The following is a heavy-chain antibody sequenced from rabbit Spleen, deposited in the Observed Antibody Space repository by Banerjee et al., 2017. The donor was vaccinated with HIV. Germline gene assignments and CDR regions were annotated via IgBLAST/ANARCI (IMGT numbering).Heavy chain of an antibody. CDR1: GFGFSTFYY. V-gene: IGHV1S40*01. D-gene: IGHD4-2*01. CDR2: IYTGSGST. CDR3: ARDYGGVGWPYLDL. Sequence: QSLEESGGDLVKPGASLTLTGTAYGFGFSTFYYMWRVRQAPGKGLEWIVFIYTGSGSTWYASWVNGRFTISKTSSPTVTLQMTSLTAADTATYFCARDYGGVGWPYLDLWGPGTLVTVS. J-gene: IGHJ4*01.